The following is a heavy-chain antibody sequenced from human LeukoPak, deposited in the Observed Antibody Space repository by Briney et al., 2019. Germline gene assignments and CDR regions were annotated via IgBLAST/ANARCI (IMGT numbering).Heavy chain of an antibody. CDR3: ARLIYCTNGVCDGDY. Sequence: PSETLSLTCAVYGGSFSGYYWSWIRQPPGKGLEWIGEINHSGSTNYNPSLKSRVTISVDTSKNQFSLKLSSVTAADTAVHYCARLIYCTNGVCDGDYWGQGTLVTVSS. V-gene: IGHV4-34*01. D-gene: IGHD2-8*01. J-gene: IGHJ4*02. CDR2: INHSGST. CDR1: GGSFSGYY.